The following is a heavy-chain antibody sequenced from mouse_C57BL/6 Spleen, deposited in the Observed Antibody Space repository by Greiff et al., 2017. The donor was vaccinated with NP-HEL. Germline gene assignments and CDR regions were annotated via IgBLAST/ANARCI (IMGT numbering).Heavy chain of an antibody. CDR2: IRSKSNNYAT. V-gene: IGHV10-1*01. CDR1: GFSFNTYA. J-gene: IGHJ4*01. CDR3: VRTSSKTYYYAMDY. D-gene: IGHD2-10*02. Sequence: EVKLMESGGGLVQPKGSLKLSCAASGFSFNTYAMNWVRQAPGKGLEWVARIRSKSNNYATYYADSVKDRFTISRDDSESMLYLQMNNLKTEDTAMYYCVRTSSKTYYYAMDYWGQGTSVTVSS.